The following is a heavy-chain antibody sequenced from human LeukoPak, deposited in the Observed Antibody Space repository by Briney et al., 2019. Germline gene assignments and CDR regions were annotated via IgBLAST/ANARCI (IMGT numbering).Heavy chain of an antibody. Sequence: PGGSLRLSCAASGFTFSGSAMHWVRQASGKGLEWVGRIRSKANSYATAYAASVKGRFTISRDDSKNTAYLQMNSPKTEDTAVYYCTRVAAAAGTNDYWGQGTLVTVSS. J-gene: IGHJ4*02. D-gene: IGHD6-13*01. CDR1: GFTFSGSA. V-gene: IGHV3-73*01. CDR3: TRVAAAAGTNDY. CDR2: IRSKANSYAT.